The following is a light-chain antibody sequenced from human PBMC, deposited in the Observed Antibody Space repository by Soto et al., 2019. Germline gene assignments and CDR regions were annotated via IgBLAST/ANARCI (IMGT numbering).Light chain of an antibody. J-gene: IGKJ1*01. CDR1: QNISSN. V-gene: IGKV3-15*01. CDR2: GAS. CDR3: PQYYNWLWT. Sequence: EIVMTQSPATLSVSPGERATLSCRASQNISSNLAWYQQNPGQAPRVLLDGASTRATGIPPRFSGSGSWTELSLTITTLQTADFAVEYWPQYYNWLWTFGQGTKVESK.